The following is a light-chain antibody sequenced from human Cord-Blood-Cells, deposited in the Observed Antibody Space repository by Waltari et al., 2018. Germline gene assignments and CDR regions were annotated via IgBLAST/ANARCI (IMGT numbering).Light chain of an antibody. V-gene: IGKV3-11*01. J-gene: IGKJ2*01. CDR2: DAS. CDR3: QQRSNWPPYT. CDR1: LSVSSY. Sequence: EIVLTQSPAPLSLSPGESTTLPCRASLSVSSYLAWYQQKPGQAPRLLIYDASNRAPGIPARFSGSGSGTDFTLTISSLEPEDFAVYYCQQRSNWPPYTFGQGTKLEIK.